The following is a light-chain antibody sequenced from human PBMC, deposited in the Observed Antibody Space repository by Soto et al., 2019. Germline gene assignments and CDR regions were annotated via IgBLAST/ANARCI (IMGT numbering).Light chain of an antibody. J-gene: IGKJ4*01. CDR1: QSISSY. Sequence: DIQMTQSPSSLSASVGDRVTITCRASQSISSYLNWYQQKPGKAPQLLIYAASSLQSGVPSRFSGSGAGTDVTLTISSLQPEDFATYYCQQSYSTPLTFGGGTKVEIK. CDR3: QQSYSTPLT. V-gene: IGKV1-39*01. CDR2: AAS.